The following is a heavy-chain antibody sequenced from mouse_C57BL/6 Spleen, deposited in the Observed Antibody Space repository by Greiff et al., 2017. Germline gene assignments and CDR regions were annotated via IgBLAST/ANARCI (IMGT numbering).Heavy chain of an antibody. D-gene: IGHD1-1*01. V-gene: IGHV1-64*01. CDR1: GYTFTSYW. Sequence: QVQLQQPGAGLVKPGASVKLSCKASGYTFTSYWMHWVKQRPGQGLEWIGMIHPNSGSTNYNEKFKSKATLTVDKSSSTAYMQLSSLTSEDSAVYYCARSLVADWYFDVWGTGTTVTVSS. J-gene: IGHJ1*03. CDR2: IHPNSGST. CDR3: ARSLVADWYFDV.